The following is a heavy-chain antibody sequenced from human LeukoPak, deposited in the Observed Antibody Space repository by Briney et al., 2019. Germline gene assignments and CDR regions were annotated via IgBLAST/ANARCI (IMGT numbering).Heavy chain of an antibody. CDR2: IYYSGST. CDR3: ARSTVRGDFDY. J-gene: IGHJ4*02. Sequence: PSETLSLTCTVSGGSISSSSYYWGWIRQPPGKGLEWIGSIYYSGSTYYNPSLKSRVTISVDTSKNQFSLKLSSVTAADTAVYYCARSTVRGDFDYWGQGTLVTVSS. CDR1: GGSISSSSYY. D-gene: IGHD3-10*01. V-gene: IGHV4-39*07.